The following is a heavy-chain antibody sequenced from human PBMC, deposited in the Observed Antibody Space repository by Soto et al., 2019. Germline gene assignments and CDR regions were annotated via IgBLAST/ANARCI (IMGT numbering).Heavy chain of an antibody. CDR2: ISAHNGNT. Sequence: QVHLVQSGAEVKKPWASVTVSCKASGYTFTSYGITWVRQAPGQGLEWMGWISAHNGNTDYAQKLQGRVIVTRDTSTSTAYMELRSLISDDTAVYYCARGRYGDYWGQGALVTVSS. D-gene: IGHD1-1*01. V-gene: IGHV1-18*01. CDR1: GYTFTSYG. CDR3: ARGRYGDY. J-gene: IGHJ4*02.